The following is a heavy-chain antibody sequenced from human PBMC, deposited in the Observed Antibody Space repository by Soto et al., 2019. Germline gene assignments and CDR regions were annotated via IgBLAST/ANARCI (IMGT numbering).Heavy chain of an antibody. Sequence: QVQLVQSGAEVKKPGASVQVSCKASGYRFSNYCIHWVRQAPGQGLEWMGRLNPGGDGPDYAQKFQGRVTMTRDTSTSTVYLELSSLRSEDTAFYYCDADGAAPYTGFDYWGQGSLVTVSS. CDR3: DADGAAPYTGFDY. J-gene: IGHJ4*02. V-gene: IGHV1-46*01. D-gene: IGHD3-16*01. CDR2: LNPGGDGP. CDR1: GYRFSNYC.